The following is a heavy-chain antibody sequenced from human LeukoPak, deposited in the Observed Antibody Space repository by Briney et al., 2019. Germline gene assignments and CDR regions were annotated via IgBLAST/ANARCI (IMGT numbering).Heavy chain of an antibody. D-gene: IGHD6-13*01. Sequence: PGGSLRLSCAASGFTFDDYGMSWVRQAPGKGLEWVSGINWNGGSTGYADSVKGRFTISRDNAKNSLYLQMNGLRAEDTALYHCARDHSSSWYEGFDPWGQGTLVAVSS. CDR1: GFTFDDYG. V-gene: IGHV3-20*01. CDR2: INWNGGST. J-gene: IGHJ5*02. CDR3: ARDHSSSWYEGFDP.